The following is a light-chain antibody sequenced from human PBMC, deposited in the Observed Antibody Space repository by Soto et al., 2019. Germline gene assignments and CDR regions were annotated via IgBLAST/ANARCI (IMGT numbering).Light chain of an antibody. V-gene: IGLV2-23*01. CDR2: EGN. J-gene: IGLJ1*01. Sequence: QSALTQPASVSGSPGQSITISCTGTSSDVGSYNLVSWYQQHPGKAPKLMIYEGNKRPSGVSNRFSGSKSANTASLTISGLQPEDEADYYCCSYAGTPTFVFGTGTKVTVL. CDR1: SSDVGSYNL. CDR3: CSYAGTPTFV.